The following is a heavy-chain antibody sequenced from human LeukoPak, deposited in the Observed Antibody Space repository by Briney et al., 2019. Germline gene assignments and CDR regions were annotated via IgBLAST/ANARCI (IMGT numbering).Heavy chain of an antibody. CDR2: IYWDDDK. CDR3: AHRPRDGYNQAAFDY. Sequence: SGPTLVKPTQTLTLTCTFSGFSLSSSGVGVDWIRQPPGKALEWLALIYWDDDKRYSPSLKSRLTITKDTSKNQVVLTMTNMDPVDTATYYCAHRPRDGYNQAAFDYWGQGTLVTVSS. CDR1: GFSLSSSGVG. J-gene: IGHJ4*02. V-gene: IGHV2-5*02. D-gene: IGHD5-24*01.